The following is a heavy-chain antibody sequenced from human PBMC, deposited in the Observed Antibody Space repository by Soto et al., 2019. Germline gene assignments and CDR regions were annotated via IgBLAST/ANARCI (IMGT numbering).Heavy chain of an antibody. CDR1: GGSFSGYY. V-gene: IGHV4-34*01. CDR2: INHSGST. J-gene: IGHJ4*02. CDR3: ARAMITFGGVIVKRHYFDY. D-gene: IGHD3-16*02. Sequence: SETLSLTCAVYGGSFSGYYWSWIRQPPGKGLEWIGEINHSGSTNYNPSLKSRVTISVDTSKNQFSLKLSSVTAADTAVYYCARAMITFGGVIVKRHYFDYWRQGTLVPVSS.